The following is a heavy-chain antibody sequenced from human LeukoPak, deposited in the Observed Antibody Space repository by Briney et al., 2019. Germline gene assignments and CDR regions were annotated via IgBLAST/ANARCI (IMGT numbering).Heavy chain of an antibody. Sequence: PGGSLRLSCAASGFTFSNYWMSWVRQAPGKGLEWVANIKQDGSEKYYVDSVKGRFTVSRDNAKNSLFLEMNSLRVEDTAVYYCARGIAVAGTGFVYWGQGTLVTVSS. V-gene: IGHV3-7*04. CDR2: IKQDGSEK. J-gene: IGHJ4*02. D-gene: IGHD6-19*01. CDR3: ARGIAVAGTGFVY. CDR1: GFTFSNYW.